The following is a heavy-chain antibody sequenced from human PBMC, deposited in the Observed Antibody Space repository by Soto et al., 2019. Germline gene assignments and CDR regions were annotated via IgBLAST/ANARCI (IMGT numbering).Heavy chain of an antibody. CDR1: GYSFSSYW. D-gene: IGHD3-3*01. J-gene: IGHJ3*02. V-gene: IGHV5-51*01. CDR2: IYPGDSDT. Sequence: GESLKISCKGSGYSFSSYWIGLVRQMPGKGLEWMGIIYPGDSDTRYSPSFQGQVTISADKSISTAYLQWSNLKASDTAMYYCASPVTSGYYRVGAFDIWGQGTMVTVSS. CDR3: ASPVTSGYYRVGAFDI.